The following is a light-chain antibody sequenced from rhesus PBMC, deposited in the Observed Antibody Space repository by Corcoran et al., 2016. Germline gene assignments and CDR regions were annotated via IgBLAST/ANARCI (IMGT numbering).Light chain of an antibody. CDR2: YAN. CDR1: QGISSY. CDR3: QQYNSLPPYS. V-gene: IGKV1-32*01. J-gene: IGKJ2*01. Sequence: DIQMTQSPSSLSASVGDRVTITCRARQGISSYLNWYQQKPGKAPKLLIHYANRLESGVPSRFSGSGSGTEFTLTISSLQPEDFATYYCQQYNSLPPYSFGQGTKVEIK.